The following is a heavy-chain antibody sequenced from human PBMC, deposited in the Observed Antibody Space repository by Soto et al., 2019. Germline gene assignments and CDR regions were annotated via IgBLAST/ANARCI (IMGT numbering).Heavy chain of an antibody. CDR3: ARSYYDFWSGSSYWYFDL. J-gene: IGHJ2*01. CDR2: IYYSGRT. D-gene: IGHD3-3*01. Sequence: QLQLQASGPGLVKPSETLSLSCTVSGGSISSSSHYWGWIRQPPGKGLEWIGNIYYSGRTYYNPSLKRRVTISVDTSKNHFSLNLNSVTAADTAVFYCARSYYDFWSGSSYWYFDLWGRGTLVTVSS. CDR1: GGSISSSSHY. V-gene: IGHV4-39*02.